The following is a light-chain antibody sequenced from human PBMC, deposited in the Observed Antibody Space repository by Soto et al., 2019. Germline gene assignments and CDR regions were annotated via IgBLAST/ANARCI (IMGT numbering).Light chain of an antibody. CDR1: ISNIGAGYD. V-gene: IGLV1-40*01. J-gene: IGLJ1*01. Sequence: SFLTQPPSVCGAPGQRFTISCTGSISNIGAGYDVHWYQQRPGTAPKLLIYGNKNRPSGVPDRFSGSKSGTSASLAITGLQAEDEDDYYCQSYDSSLSVSYVFGTGTKVTVL. CDR2: GNK. CDR3: QSYDSSLSVSYV.